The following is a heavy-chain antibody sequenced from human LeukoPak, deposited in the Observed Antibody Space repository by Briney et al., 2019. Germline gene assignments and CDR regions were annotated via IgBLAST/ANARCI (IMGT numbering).Heavy chain of an antibody. J-gene: IGHJ4*02. CDR3: AKVLRYFDWLPRFDY. CDR1: GFTFSSYA. Sequence: GSLRLSCAASGFTFSSYAMSWVRQAPGKGLEWVSAISGSGGSTYYADSVKGRFTISRDNSKNTLYLQTNSLRAEDTAVYYCAKVLRYFDWLPRFDYWGQGTLVTVSS. CDR2: ISGSGGST. V-gene: IGHV3-23*01. D-gene: IGHD3-9*01.